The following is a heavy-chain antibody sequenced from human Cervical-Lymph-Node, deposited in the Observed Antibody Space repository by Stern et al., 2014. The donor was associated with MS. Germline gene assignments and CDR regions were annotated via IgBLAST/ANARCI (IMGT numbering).Heavy chain of an antibody. Sequence: EVQLVESGGGLVQPGGSLRLSCAVSGFTSNTYSLNWVRQAPGKGLEWVSYIRSSSSTIHYADSVKGRFTISRDNAKNSLYLQMNSLRAEDTAVYYCARDSGSGMLYYFDFWGQGSLVAVSS. CDR1: GFTSNTYS. J-gene: IGHJ4*02. V-gene: IGHV3-48*01. CDR3: ARDSGSGMLYYFDF. CDR2: IRSSSSTI. D-gene: IGHD2-15*01.